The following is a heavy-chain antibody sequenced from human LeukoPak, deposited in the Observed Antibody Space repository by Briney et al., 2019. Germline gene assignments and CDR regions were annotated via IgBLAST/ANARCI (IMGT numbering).Heavy chain of an antibody. CDR2: IYYSGST. Sequence: SETLSLTCAVSGGSISNYYWSWIRQPPGKGLEWIGYIYYSGSTIYNPSLKSRVIISVDTSKNQFSLKLSSVTAADTAVYYCSRVSLEGATHEDYWGQGTLVTVSS. J-gene: IGHJ4*02. V-gene: IGHV4-59*01. D-gene: IGHD1-26*01. CDR3: SRVSLEGATHEDY. CDR1: GGSISNYY.